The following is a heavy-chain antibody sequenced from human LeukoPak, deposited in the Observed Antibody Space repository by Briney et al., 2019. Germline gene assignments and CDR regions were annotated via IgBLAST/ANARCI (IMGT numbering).Heavy chain of an antibody. Sequence: GGSLRLSCAASGFIFSSKYMSWVRQAPGKGLEWVSVIYSGGSTYYSASVGGGFTISRDNSKNTVYLQMNSLRVEDTAVYYCARAGPIDYWGQGTLVTVSS. J-gene: IGHJ4*02. CDR1: GFIFSSKY. V-gene: IGHV3-53*01. CDR2: IYSGGST. CDR3: ARAGPIDY.